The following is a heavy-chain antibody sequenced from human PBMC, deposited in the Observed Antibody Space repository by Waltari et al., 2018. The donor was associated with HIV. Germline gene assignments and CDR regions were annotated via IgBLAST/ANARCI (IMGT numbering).Heavy chain of an antibody. CDR1: GYTFTSYG. J-gene: IGHJ6*02. D-gene: IGHD3-10*01. V-gene: IGHV1-18*01. CDR2: ISAYNGNT. CDR3: AREVLLWFGESPGYGMDV. Sequence: QVQLVQSGAEVKKPGASVKVSCTASGYTFTSYGISWVRQAPGHGLEGMGWISAYNGNTNYAQKLQGRVTMTTDTSTSTAYMELRSLRSDDTAVYYCAREVLLWFGESPGYGMDVWGQGTTVTVSS.